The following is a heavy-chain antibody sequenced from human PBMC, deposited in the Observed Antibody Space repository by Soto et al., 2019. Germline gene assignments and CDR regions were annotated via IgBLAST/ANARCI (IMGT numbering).Heavy chain of an antibody. CDR1: GFTFSSYS. J-gene: IGHJ6*02. V-gene: IGHV3-21*01. D-gene: IGHD6-13*01. Sequence: GGSLRLSCAASGFTFSSYSMNWVRQAPGKGLEWVSSISSSSSYIYYADSVKGRFTISRDNAKNSLYLQMNSLRAEDTAVYYCARMGGIPYGMDVWGQGTTVTVSS. CDR3: ARMGGIPYGMDV. CDR2: ISSSSSYI.